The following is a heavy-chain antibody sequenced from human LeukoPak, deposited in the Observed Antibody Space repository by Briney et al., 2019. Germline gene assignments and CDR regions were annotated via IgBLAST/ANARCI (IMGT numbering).Heavy chain of an antibody. V-gene: IGHV3-30*03. Sequence: GGSLRLSCAASGFTFSSYDMHWIRQAPGKGLEWVAVISYDGSNKYYADSVKGRFTISRDNSKNTLYLQMNSLRAEDTAVYYCAISDYYDSTIDYWGQGTLVTVSS. CDR2: ISYDGSNK. J-gene: IGHJ4*02. CDR1: GFTFSSYD. CDR3: AISDYYDSTIDY. D-gene: IGHD3-22*01.